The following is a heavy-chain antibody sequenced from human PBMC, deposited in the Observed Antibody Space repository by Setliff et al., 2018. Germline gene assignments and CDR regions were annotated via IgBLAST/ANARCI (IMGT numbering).Heavy chain of an antibody. CDR2: ISGYNGDT. V-gene: IGHV1-18*03. Sequence: SVTVSCQASGYTFTSYGINWVRQAPGQRLEWVGWISGYNGDTNYAQKFQGRVTMTTDRSTRTAYMELRSLISDDMAVYYCARCFPFLSGYDRGAFDSWGQGTLVTVSS. CDR3: ARCFPFLSGYDRGAFDS. D-gene: IGHD5-12*01. CDR1: GYTFTSYG. J-gene: IGHJ4*02.